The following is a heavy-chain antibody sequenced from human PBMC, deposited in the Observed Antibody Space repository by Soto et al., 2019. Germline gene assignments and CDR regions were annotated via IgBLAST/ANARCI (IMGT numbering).Heavy chain of an antibody. CDR1: GGSFSGYY. CDR3: ARAHVETAMASPIVAAAGTDY. J-gene: IGHJ4*02. V-gene: IGHV4-34*01. CDR2: INHSGRT. Sequence: QVQLQQWGAGLLKPSETLSLTCAVYGGSFSGYYWSWIRQPPGTGLEWIGEINHSGRTNYNPSLKSRVTISVDTSKNQFSLKLSSVTAADTAVYYCARAHVETAMASPIVAAAGTDYWGQGTLVTVSS. D-gene: IGHD6-13*01.